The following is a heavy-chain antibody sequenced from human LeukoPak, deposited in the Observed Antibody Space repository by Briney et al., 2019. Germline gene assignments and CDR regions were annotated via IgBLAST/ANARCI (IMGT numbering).Heavy chain of an antibody. V-gene: IGHV1-46*01. CDR2: IYPRDGST. CDR1: GYTFTSNY. J-gene: IGHJ4*02. CDR3: ARDQEGFDY. Sequence: ASVTVSCKASGYTFTSNYIHWVRQAPGQGLEWMGMIYPRDGSTSYAQKFQGRVTVTRDTSTSTVHMELSGLRSEDTAVYYCARDQEGFDYWGQGTLVTVSS.